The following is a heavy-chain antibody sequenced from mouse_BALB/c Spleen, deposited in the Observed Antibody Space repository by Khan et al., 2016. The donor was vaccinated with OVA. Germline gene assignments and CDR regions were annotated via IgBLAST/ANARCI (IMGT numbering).Heavy chain of an antibody. V-gene: IGHV14-3*02. CDR3: ARDYWDVFAY. CDR2: IDPANGNP. J-gene: IGHJ3*01. D-gene: IGHD4-1*01. CDR1: GFNIKDTY. Sequence: VQLKESGTELVKPGASVKLSCTASGFNIKDTYIHWMKQRPEQGLEWIGRIDPANGNPKYDPKFQGKATLTADTSSNTAYLQLSSLTSEDTAVYYCARDYWDVFAYWGQGTLVTVSA.